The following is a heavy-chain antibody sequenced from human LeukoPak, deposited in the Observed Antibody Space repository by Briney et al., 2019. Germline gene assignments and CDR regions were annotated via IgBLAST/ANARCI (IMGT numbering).Heavy chain of an antibody. J-gene: IGHJ6*03. D-gene: IGHD3-22*01. V-gene: IGHV1-24*01. Sequence: GASVKVSCKVSGYTLTELSMHWVRQAPGKGLEWMGGFDPEDGETIYAQKFQGRVTMTRNTSISTAYMELSSLRSEDTAVYYCARGRSSGYYSYYYYYYMDVWGKGTTVTISS. CDR3: ARGRSSGYYSYYYYYYMDV. CDR2: FDPEDGET. CDR1: GYTLTELS.